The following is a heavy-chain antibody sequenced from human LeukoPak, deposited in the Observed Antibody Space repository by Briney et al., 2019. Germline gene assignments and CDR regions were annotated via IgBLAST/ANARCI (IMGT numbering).Heavy chain of an antibody. D-gene: IGHD1-1*01. CDR2: LHYSGST. V-gene: IGHV4-59*01. CDR1: GDYSRDFS. Sequence: SETLSLTCTISGDYSRDFSWSWIRQPPGKGPQWMGYLHYSGSTEYNPALKGRVTVSADTSKKQFSLKLSSVTAEDTAVYYCTRGSSWNAGVFGVWGQGALVTVSS. J-gene: IGHJ3*01. CDR3: TRGSSWNAGVFGV.